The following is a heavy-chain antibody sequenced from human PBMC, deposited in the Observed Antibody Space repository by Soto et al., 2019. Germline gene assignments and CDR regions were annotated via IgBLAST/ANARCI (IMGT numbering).Heavy chain of an antibody. CDR2: IYWDADK. CDR3: AHSLPNPACSGGSCYGGGAFDI. D-gene: IGHD2-15*01. Sequence: QITLKESGPPLVNPTQTLTLTCTFSGFSLSTSGVGVGWIRQPPGKALEWLALIYWDADKRYSPSLKSRLTITKDTSKNQVVLTMTNMDPVDTATYYCAHSLPNPACSGGSCYGGGAFDIWGQGTMVTVSS. V-gene: IGHV2-5*02. J-gene: IGHJ3*02. CDR1: GFSLSTSGVG.